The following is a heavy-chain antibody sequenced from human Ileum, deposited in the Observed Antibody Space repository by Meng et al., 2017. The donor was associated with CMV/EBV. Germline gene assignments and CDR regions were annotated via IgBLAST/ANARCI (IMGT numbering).Heavy chain of an antibody. CDR2: IYWNDDK. J-gene: IGHJ4*02. D-gene: IGHD3-3*01. Sequence: LITMGVGVGWIRQPPGEALEWLALIYWNDDKRYSPSLKSRLTITKDTSKNQVVLTMTNMDPVDTATYYCAHVHTGWGVFRFLGGGVDYWGQGTLVTVSS. CDR3: AHVHTGWGVFRFLGGGVDY. CDR1: LITMGVG. V-gene: IGHV2-5*01.